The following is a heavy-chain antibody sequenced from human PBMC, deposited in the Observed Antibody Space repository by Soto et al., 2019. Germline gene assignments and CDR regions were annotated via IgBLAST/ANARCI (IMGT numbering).Heavy chain of an antibody. CDR1: AGSISSGGYY. J-gene: IGHJ4*02. CDR2: IYYSGST. CDR3: ARELQRGDYVD. V-gene: IGHV4-31*03. Sequence: SETLSLTCTVSAGSISSGGYYWSWIRQHPGKGLEWIGYIYYSGSTYYNPSLKSRLTISVGTSKNHFSLKLSSVTAADTAVYFCARELQRGDYVDWGQGTLVTVSS. D-gene: IGHD2-21*02.